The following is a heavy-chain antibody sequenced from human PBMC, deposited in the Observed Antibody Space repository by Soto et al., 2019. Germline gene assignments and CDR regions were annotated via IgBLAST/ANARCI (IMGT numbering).Heavy chain of an antibody. CDR1: EYRFNSYW. D-gene: IGHD1-26*01. CDR3: ARHRRAIVATTDPLDI. CDR2: IYPGDSET. V-gene: IGHV5-51*01. J-gene: IGHJ3*02. Sequence: ESLKISCKGSEYRFNSYWIAWVRQTPGRGLEWVGFIYPGDSETRYSPSFEGHVTISADRSSKTAYLQWRGLKASDTATYYCARHRRAIVATTDPLDIWGQGTKVTVSS.